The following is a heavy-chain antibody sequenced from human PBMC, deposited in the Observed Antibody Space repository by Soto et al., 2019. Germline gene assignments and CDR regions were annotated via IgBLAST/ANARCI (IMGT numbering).Heavy chain of an antibody. CDR1: GFTFSSYA. V-gene: IGHV3-30-3*01. Sequence: QVQLVESGGGVVQPGRSLRLSCAASGFTFSSYAMHWVRQAPGKGLEWVAVISYDGSNKYYADSVKGRFTISRDNSKNTLYLQMNSLRAEDTAVYYCSTPYDSSGYYLCDYWGQGTLVTVSS. J-gene: IGHJ4*02. D-gene: IGHD3-22*01. CDR3: STPYDSSGYYLCDY. CDR2: ISYDGSNK.